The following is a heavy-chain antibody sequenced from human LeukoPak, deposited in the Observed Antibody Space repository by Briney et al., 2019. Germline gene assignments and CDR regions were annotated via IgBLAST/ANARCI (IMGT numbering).Heavy chain of an antibody. Sequence: GSLRLSCAASGFTFSSYAMHWVRQAPGKGLEWVAVISYDGSNKYYADSVKGRFTISRDNSKNTLYLQMNSLRAEDTAVYYCARDRWELTAELLGHFDYWGQGTLVTVSS. V-gene: IGHV3-30*04. CDR2: ISYDGSNK. J-gene: IGHJ4*02. CDR1: GFTFSSYA. CDR3: ARDRWELTAELLGHFDY. D-gene: IGHD1-26*01.